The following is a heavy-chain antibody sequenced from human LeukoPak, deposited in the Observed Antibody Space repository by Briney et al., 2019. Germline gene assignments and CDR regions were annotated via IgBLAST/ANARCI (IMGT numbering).Heavy chain of an antibody. Sequence: PGGSLRLSCAASGFTFSSYWMSWVRQAPGKGLEWVANIKQDGSEKYYVDSVKGRFTISRDNAKNSLYLQMNSLRAEDTAVYYCARDRDYYYDSSGYYGGTGAFDIWGQGTMVTVSS. J-gene: IGHJ3*02. CDR3: ARDRDYYYDSSGYYGGTGAFDI. CDR2: IKQDGSEK. V-gene: IGHV3-7*01. CDR1: GFTFSSYW. D-gene: IGHD3-22*01.